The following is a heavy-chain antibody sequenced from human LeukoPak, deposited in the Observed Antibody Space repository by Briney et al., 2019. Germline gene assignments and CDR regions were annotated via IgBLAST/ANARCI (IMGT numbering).Heavy chain of an antibody. CDR2: ILSKADGGTT. CDR3: ATPLAVTSESFDH. V-gene: IGHV3-15*07. CDR1: GFTFSNAW. Sequence: GSLRLSCAASGFTFSNAWMNWVRQAPGKGLEWVGRILSKADGGTTDYTSPVKGRFTVSRDDSKDTLYLQMNSLKTEDTAVYYCATPLAVTSESFDHWGQGTLVTVSS. J-gene: IGHJ4*02. D-gene: IGHD4-17*01.